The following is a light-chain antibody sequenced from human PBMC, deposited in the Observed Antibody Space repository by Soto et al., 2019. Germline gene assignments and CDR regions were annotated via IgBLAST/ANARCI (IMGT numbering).Light chain of an antibody. Sequence: LSQCPGTHSLNQGERATLSCRASQSVSSSYLAWYQQKPGQAPRLLIYGASSRATGIPDRFSGSGSGTDFTLTISRLEPEDFAVYYCQQYGSSPGTFGQGTKVDIK. CDR1: QSVSSSY. J-gene: IGKJ1*01. CDR2: GAS. CDR3: QQYGSSPGT. V-gene: IGKV3-20*01.